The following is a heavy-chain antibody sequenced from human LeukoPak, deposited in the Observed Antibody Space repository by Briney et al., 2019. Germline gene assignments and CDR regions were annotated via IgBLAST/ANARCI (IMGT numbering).Heavy chain of an antibody. J-gene: IGHJ5*02. CDR3: ARGWYSSSWSWFDP. V-gene: IGHV3-30-3*01. CDR2: ISYDGSNK. CDR1: GFTFSSYA. Sequence: GGSLRLSCAASGFTFSSYAMHWVRQAPGKGLEWVAVISYDGSNKYYADSVKGRFTISRDNSKNTLYLQMNSLRAEDTAVYYCARGWYSSSWSWFDPWGQGTLVTVSS. D-gene: IGHD6-6*01.